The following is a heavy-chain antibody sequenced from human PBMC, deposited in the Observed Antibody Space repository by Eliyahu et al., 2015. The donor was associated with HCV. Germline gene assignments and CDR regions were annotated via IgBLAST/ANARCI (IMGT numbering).Heavy chain of an antibody. D-gene: IGHD6-19*01. V-gene: IGHV4-59*01. CDR1: GGSITTYY. Sequence: QVQLHESGPGLVQPSETLSLTCSVSGGSITTYYWSWIRQPPGKGRXWVGYIHFRGGTNXTPSPKXRLTISVDTSKNQFSLKLSSVTAADTAVYYCASGGGGIAVTGTGGWFDPWGLGTLVTVSS. CDR2: IHFRGGT. J-gene: IGHJ5*02. CDR3: ASGGGGIAVTGTGGWFDP.